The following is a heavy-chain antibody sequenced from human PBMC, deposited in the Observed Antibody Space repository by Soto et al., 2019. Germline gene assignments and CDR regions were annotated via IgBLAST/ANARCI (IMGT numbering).Heavy chain of an antibody. V-gene: IGHV3-21*01. CDR1: GFTFSTYI. CDR2: ISSSISHK. D-gene: IGHD5-12*01. J-gene: IGHJ4*02. Sequence: RRSLRLSCAASGFTFSTYIMNCVRQAPGKEQEWVSSISSSISHKYYADSVEGRFTISRDNAKNSLYLQMNSLRAEDTAVYYCARDHVNIVATAYYFDYWGLGT. CDR3: ARDHVNIVATAYYFDY.